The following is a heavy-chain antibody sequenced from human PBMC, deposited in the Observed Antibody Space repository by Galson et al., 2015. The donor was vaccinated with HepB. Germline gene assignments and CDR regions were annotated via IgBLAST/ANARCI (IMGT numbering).Heavy chain of an antibody. J-gene: IGHJ4*02. V-gene: IGHV1-24*01. CDR3: TTHLSRFVPHGYFDY. D-gene: IGHD3-10*01. CDR1: GSSLTELS. Sequence: SVKVSCKVSGSSLTELSMHWVRQAPGKGLGWMGGFDPEDGQTIYAQKFQGRVTMTEDTSTDTAYMELSSPRSEDTAVYYCTTHLSRFVPHGYFDYWGQGTLVTVSS. CDR2: FDPEDGQT.